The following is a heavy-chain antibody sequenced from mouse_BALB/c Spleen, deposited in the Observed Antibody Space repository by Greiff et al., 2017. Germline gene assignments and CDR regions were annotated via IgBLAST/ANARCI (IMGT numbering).Heavy chain of an antibody. CDR3: ARGRYDPFAY. V-gene: IGHV5-4*02. Sequence: EVQLVESGGGLVKPGGSLKLSCAASGFTFSDYYMYWVRQTPEKRLEWVATISDGGSYTYYPDSVKGRFTISRDNAKNNLYLQMSSLKSEDTAMYYCARGRYDPFAYWGQGTLVTVSA. D-gene: IGHD2-14*01. CDR2: ISDGGSYT. J-gene: IGHJ3*01. CDR1: GFTFSDYY.